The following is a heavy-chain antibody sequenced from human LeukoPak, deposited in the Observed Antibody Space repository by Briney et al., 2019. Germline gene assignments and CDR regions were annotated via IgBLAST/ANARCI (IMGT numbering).Heavy chain of an antibody. V-gene: IGHV4-59*01. Sequence: SETLSLTCTVSGGSISSYYWSWIRQPPGKGPEWIGYIYYSGSTNYNPSLKSRVTISVDTSKNQFSLKLSSVTAADTAVYYCAREGGIAVAGMVDWGQGTLVTVSS. D-gene: IGHD6-19*01. CDR2: IYYSGST. J-gene: IGHJ4*02. CDR3: AREGGIAVAGMVD. CDR1: GGSISSYY.